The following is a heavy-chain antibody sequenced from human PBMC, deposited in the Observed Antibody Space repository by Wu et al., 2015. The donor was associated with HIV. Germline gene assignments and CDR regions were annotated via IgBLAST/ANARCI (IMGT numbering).Heavy chain of an antibody. CDR3: ARASTGVIVPASMVWFSWFDT. CDR2: INPNGAFT. CDR1: GYTFTDYH. D-gene: IGHD2-2*01. Sequence: QVQLVQSGAEVKKPGASVKVSCKASGYTFTDYHIHWVRQAPGQGLEWMGIINPNGAFTNYAQSLQGRVTMTRDTSTSTVSLQLSSLRSEDTAVYFCARASTGVIVPASMVWFSWFDTWGQGTLVTVSP. J-gene: IGHJ5*02. V-gene: IGHV1-46*01.